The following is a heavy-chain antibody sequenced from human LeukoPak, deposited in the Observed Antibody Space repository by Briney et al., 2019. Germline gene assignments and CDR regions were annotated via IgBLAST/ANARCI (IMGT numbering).Heavy chain of an antibody. CDR1: GFTFSSYS. J-gene: IGHJ4*02. Sequence: GGSLRLSCAASGFTFSSYSMNWVRQAPGKGLEWVSSISSSSSYIYYADSVKGRFTISRDNAKNSLYLQMNSLRAEDTAVYYCARDLDSSWYYFDYWGQGTLVTVSS. D-gene: IGHD6-19*01. CDR3: ARDLDSSWYYFDY. CDR2: ISSSSSYI. V-gene: IGHV3-21*01.